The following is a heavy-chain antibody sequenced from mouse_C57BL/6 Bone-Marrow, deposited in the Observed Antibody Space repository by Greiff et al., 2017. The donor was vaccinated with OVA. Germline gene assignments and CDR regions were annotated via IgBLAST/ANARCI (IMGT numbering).Heavy chain of an antibody. Sequence: DVKLVESGGGLVKPGGSLKLSCAASGFTFSSYTMSWVRQTPEKRLEWVATISGGGGNTYYPDSVKGRFTISRDNAKNTLYLQMSSLRSEDTALYYCASYGFFDYWGQGTTLTVSS. D-gene: IGHD1-2*01. J-gene: IGHJ2*01. CDR3: ASYGFFDY. CDR2: ISGGGGNT. CDR1: GFTFSSYT. V-gene: IGHV5-9*01.